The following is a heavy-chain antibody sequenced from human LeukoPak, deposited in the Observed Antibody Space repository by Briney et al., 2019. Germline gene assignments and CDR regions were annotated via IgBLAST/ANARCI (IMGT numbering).Heavy chain of an antibody. CDR1: GFTFSSYA. V-gene: IGHV3-23*01. Sequence: GGSLRLSCAASGFTFSSYAMNWVRQAPGKGLEWVSAISGSGGSTYYADSVKGRFTISRNNSRNTLYLQMNSLRAEDTAVYYYARLADYDFWSGYLKRRYYYYGMDVWGQGTTVTVSS. CDR3: ARLADYDFWSGYLKRRYYYYGMDV. J-gene: IGHJ6*02. CDR2: ISGSGGST. D-gene: IGHD3-3*01.